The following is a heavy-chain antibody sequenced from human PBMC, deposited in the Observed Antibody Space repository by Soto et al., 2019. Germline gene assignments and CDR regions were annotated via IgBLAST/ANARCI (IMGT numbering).Heavy chain of an antibody. D-gene: IGHD6-13*01. CDR2: IYDSGST. CDR3: ASGGAQQLFDY. J-gene: IGHJ4*02. Sequence: TSEPLSLTCAVSGGSISSSNWWRRVRQPPGKGLEWIGEIYDSGSTNYNPSLKSRVTISADTSKNQFSLKLTSVTAADTAVYYCASGGAQQLFDYWGQGTLVTVSS. V-gene: IGHV4-4*02. CDR1: GGSISSSNW.